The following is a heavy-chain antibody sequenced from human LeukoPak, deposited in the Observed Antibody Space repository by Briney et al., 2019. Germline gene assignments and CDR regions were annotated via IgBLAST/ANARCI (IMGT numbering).Heavy chain of an antibody. Sequence: PSETLSLTCTVSGGSISSYYWSWIRQPAGKGLEWIGRIYTSGSTNYNPSLKSRVTMSVDTSKNQFSLKLSSVTAADTAVYYCVRDFGYGRLRDYGMDVWGQGTTVTVSS. V-gene: IGHV4-4*07. CDR2: IYTSGST. CDR1: GGSISSYY. D-gene: IGHD5-12*01. J-gene: IGHJ6*02. CDR3: VRDFGYGRLRDYGMDV.